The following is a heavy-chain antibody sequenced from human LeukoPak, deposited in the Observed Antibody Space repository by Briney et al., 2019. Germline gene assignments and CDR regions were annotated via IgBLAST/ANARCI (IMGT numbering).Heavy chain of an antibody. CDR2: IYYSGST. J-gene: IGHJ3*02. CDR1: NYSISSGYY. D-gene: IGHD2-2*01. CDR3: ARASYASSKGGAFDI. Sequence: SETLSLTCTVSNYSISSGYYWSWIRQPPGKGLEWIGYIYYSGSTNYNPSLKSRVTISVDTSKNQFSLKLSSVTAADTAVYYCARASYASSKGGAFDIWGQGTMVTVSS. V-gene: IGHV4-59*01.